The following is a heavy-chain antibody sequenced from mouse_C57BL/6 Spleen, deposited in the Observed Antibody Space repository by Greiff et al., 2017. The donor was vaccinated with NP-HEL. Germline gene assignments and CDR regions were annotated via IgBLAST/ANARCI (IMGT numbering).Heavy chain of an antibody. V-gene: IGHV14-4*01. CDR1: GFNIKDDY. J-gene: IGHJ2*01. D-gene: IGHD2-2*01. CDR3: TTKEVNYFDY. CDR2: IDPENGDT. Sequence: EVQLQQSGAELVRPGASVKLSCTASGFNIKDDYMHWVKQRPEQGLEWIGWIDPENGDTEYASKFQGKATITADTSSNTAYLQLSSLTSEDTAVYYCTTKEVNYFDYWGQGTTLTVSS.